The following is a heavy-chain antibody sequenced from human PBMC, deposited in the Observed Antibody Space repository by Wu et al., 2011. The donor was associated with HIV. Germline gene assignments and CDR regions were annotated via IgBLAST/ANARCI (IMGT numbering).Heavy chain of an antibody. J-gene: IGHJ6*03. V-gene: IGHV1-69*06. CDR3: ARGAGDHYYHYYHMDV. CDR2: INPSYGST. D-gene: IGHD3-10*01. Sequence: QVQLVQSGAEVKKAGSSVKVSCKASGNTFSGYAVSWVRQAPGQGLEWMGIINPSYGSTTHAQKFQGRVTITADKSTSTAYMELSSLRSEDTAVYYCARGAGDHYYHYYHMDVWGKGPRSPSP. CDR1: GNTFSGYA.